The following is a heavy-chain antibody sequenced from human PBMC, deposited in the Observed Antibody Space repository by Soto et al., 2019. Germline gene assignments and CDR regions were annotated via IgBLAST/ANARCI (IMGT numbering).Heavy chain of an antibody. CDR2: INSDGSST. J-gene: IGHJ4*02. D-gene: IGHD6-19*01. Sequence: EVQLVESGGGLVQPGGSLRISCAASGFTFSSYWMHWVRHAPGKGLVWVSRINSDGSSTNYADSVKGRFTISRDNAKNTLHLQMNSLRAEDTAVYYCERGSSGWYGVVSWGQGTLVTVSS. CDR1: GFTFSSYW. V-gene: IGHV3-74*01. CDR3: ERGSSGWYGVVS.